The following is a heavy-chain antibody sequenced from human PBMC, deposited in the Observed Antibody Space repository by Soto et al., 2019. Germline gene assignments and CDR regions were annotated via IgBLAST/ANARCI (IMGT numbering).Heavy chain of an antibody. CDR3: ARGSWSGYDSEYFDY. J-gene: IGHJ4*02. CDR2: INAGNGNT. V-gene: IGHV1-3*01. CDR1: GYTFTSYA. D-gene: IGHD5-12*01. Sequence: VKVSCKASGYTFTSYAMHWVRQAPGQRLEWMGWINAGNGNTKYSQKFQGRVTITRDTSASTAYMELSSLRSEDTAVYYCARGSWSGYDSEYFDYWGQGTLVTVSS.